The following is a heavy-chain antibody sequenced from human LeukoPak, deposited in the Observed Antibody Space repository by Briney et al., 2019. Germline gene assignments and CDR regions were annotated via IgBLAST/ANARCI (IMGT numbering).Heavy chain of an antibody. CDR1: GGSISNYY. Sequence: SETLSLTCAVSGGSISNYYWSWIRQPPGKGLEWIGYMYHTGHTMYNSSLKSRVTMSLDTSKNHFSLRLSSVTAADTAVYYCARHPFATPFDYWGPGTLVTVSS. J-gene: IGHJ4*02. CDR3: ARHPFATPFDY. V-gene: IGHV4-59*08. CDR2: MYHTGHT. D-gene: IGHD2-15*01.